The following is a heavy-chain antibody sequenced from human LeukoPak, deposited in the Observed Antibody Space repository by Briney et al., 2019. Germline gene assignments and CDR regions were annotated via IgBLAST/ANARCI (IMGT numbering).Heavy chain of an antibody. J-gene: IGHJ3*02. CDR2: ISWNSGSI. Sequence: GGSLRLSCAASGFTFDDYAMHWVRQAPGKGLEWVSGISWNSGSIGYADSVKGRFTISRDNAKNSLYLQMNSLRAEDTALYYCAKDDSNYDFDAFDIWGQGTMVTVSS. CDR1: GFTFDDYA. V-gene: IGHV3-9*01. D-gene: IGHD3-22*01. CDR3: AKDDSNYDFDAFDI.